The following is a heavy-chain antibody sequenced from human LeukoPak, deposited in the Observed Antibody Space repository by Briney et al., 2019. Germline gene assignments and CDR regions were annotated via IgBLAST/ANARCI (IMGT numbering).Heavy chain of an antibody. CDR2: INPNSGGT. Sequence: ASVKVSCKASGYTFTGYYMHWVRQAPGQGLEWMGWINPNSGGTNYAQKFQGRVTMTRDTSISTAYMELSRLRSEDTAVYYCARGYTYYDILTGYFVRVPVSDFDYWGQGTLVTVSS. V-gene: IGHV1-2*02. CDR3: ARGYTYYDILTGYFVRVPVSDFDY. J-gene: IGHJ4*02. CDR1: GYTFTGYY. D-gene: IGHD3-9*01.